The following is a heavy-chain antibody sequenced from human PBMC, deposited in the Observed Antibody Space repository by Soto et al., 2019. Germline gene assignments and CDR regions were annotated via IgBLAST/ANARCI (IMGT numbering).Heavy chain of an antibody. Sequence: QVQLVQSGAEVKKPGASVKVPCKASGYTFSSYGITWVRQAPGQGLEWMGWVSGYYGNTNYAQHLQGRVTMTTDTSTSTAYMELRSLRSDDTAVYYCARGYGSGSYLDYWGQGTLVTVSS. J-gene: IGHJ4*02. CDR2: VSGYYGNT. V-gene: IGHV1-18*01. D-gene: IGHD3-10*01. CDR1: GYTFSSYG. CDR3: ARGYGSGSYLDY.